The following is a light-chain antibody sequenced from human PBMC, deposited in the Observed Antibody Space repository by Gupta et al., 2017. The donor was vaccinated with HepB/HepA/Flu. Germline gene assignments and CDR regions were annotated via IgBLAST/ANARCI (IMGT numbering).Light chain of an antibody. J-gene: IGKJ5*01. CDR1: QTITSNY. V-gene: IGKV3-20*01. Sequence: EIVLTQSQGTLSLSPGERATLSCRASQTITSNYLAGYQQKPGQAPSLLMYGATSRATGVPDRFSGSGSETDFTLTISRLEREDFVVYYCQQYGSSPITFGQGTRLEIK. CDR3: QQYGSSPIT. CDR2: GAT.